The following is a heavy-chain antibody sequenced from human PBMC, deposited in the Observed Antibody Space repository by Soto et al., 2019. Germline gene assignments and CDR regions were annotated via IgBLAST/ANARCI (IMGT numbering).Heavy chain of an antibody. J-gene: IGHJ4*02. CDR3: ARLSYYYDSSGYSRPFDY. D-gene: IGHD3-22*01. Sequence: PGESLKISCKCSGYSFTSYWIGWVRQMPGKGLEWMGIIYPVYSETRDIQSFQGQVIISSDKSSSTAYRQWSSLKASDTAMYYCARLSYYYDSSGYSRPFDYWGQGTLVTVSS. CDR1: GYSFTSYW. CDR2: IYPVYSET. V-gene: IGHV5-51*01.